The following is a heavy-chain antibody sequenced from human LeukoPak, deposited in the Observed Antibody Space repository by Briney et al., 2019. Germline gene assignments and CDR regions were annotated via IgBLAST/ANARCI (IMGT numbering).Heavy chain of an antibody. D-gene: IGHD4-11*01. CDR3: ARERSNYFDY. V-gene: IGHV4-4*02. J-gene: IGHJ4*02. CDR1: GGSISGSYW. Sequence: SETLSLTCAVSGGSISGSYWWSWVRQPPGKGLEWVGEIYSSGSTNYNPSLKSRVTISVDTSKNQFSLKLSSVTAADTAVYYCARERSNYFDYWGQGTLVTVSS. CDR2: IYSSGST.